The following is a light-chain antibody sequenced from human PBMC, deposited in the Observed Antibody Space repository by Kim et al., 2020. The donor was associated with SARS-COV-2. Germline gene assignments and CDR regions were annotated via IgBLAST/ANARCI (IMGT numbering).Light chain of an antibody. CDR1: GGYSNYK. CDR3: GADHGSGSNFVYV. V-gene: IGLV9-49*01. J-gene: IGLJ1*01. CDR2: VGPGGIVG. Sequence: RTLSGGYSNYKVDWYQQRPGKGPRFVMRVGPGGIVGSKGDGIPDRFSVLGSGLNRYLTIKNIQEEDESDYHCGADHGSGSNFVYVFGTGTKVTVL.